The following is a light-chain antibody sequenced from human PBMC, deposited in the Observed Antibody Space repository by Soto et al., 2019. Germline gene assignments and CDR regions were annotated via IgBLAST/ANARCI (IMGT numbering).Light chain of an antibody. J-gene: IGKJ5*01. CDR3: QQRHMWPIT. V-gene: IGKV3-11*01. CDR1: QSVSSY. Sequence: VLTQSPATLSLSPGERATLSCRASQSVSSYLAWYQQKPGQAPRLLIYDAYNRATGIPPRFSGSGSGTDFTLTISSLEPADSAVYYCQQRHMWPITFGQGTRLEIK. CDR2: DAY.